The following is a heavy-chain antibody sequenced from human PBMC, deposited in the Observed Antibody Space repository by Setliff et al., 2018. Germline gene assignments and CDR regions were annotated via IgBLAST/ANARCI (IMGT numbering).Heavy chain of an antibody. Sequence: ASVKVSCKASGGTFSSYAISWVRQAPGQGLEWMGGIIPIFGSTSYAQKFQGRVTMTRDTSTSTVYMELSSLRSEDTAVYYCARDVEMATIGVSDAFDIWGQGTMVTVSS. CDR3: ARDVEMATIGVSDAFDI. D-gene: IGHD5-12*01. V-gene: IGHV1-69*05. CDR1: GGTFSSYA. CDR2: IIPIFGST. J-gene: IGHJ3*02.